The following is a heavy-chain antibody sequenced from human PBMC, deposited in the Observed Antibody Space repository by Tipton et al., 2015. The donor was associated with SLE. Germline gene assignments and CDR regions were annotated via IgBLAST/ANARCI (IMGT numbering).Heavy chain of an antibody. CDR3: ARHWGKDGYNYWYFDL. CDR2: IFYSGNT. D-gene: IGHD5-24*01. CDR1: GDSISSSSFY. V-gene: IGHV4-39*01. Sequence: TLSLTCTVSGDSISSSSFYWTWIRQPPGRGLEWIGSIFYSGNTLHNPSLKSRVSISVDTSKNQFSLKLSSVTAADTAVFYCARHWGKDGYNYWYFDLWGRGTLVTVSS. J-gene: IGHJ2*01.